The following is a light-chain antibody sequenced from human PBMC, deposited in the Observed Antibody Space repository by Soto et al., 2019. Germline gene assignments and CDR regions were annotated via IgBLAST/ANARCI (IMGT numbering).Light chain of an antibody. Sequence: DIQVTQSPPTLSASVGDRVTFTCRASQSISSWLAWHQQKPGRAPKLLISKASSLESGVPSRFSGSGFGTEFTLTISSLQPDDFATYYCQQYNSYRAFGQGTKVDIK. CDR2: KAS. V-gene: IGKV1-5*03. CDR3: QQYNSYRA. J-gene: IGKJ1*01. CDR1: QSISSW.